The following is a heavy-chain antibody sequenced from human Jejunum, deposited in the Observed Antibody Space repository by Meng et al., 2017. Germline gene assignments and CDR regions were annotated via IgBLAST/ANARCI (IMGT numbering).Heavy chain of an antibody. D-gene: IGHD2-15*01. V-gene: IGHV4-4*02. CDR3: ARNGAYSADH. CDR2: IHHGGDT. J-gene: IGHJ4*02. CDR1: GASISSGYW. Sequence: QVQLQGSGPVLGGPSGNRSVTCAVSGASISSGYWWSWVRQPPGKGLEWIGEIHHGGDTNYNPSLKSRVTISVDKSNNQYSLRLTSVTAADTAMYYCARNGAYSADHWGQGTLVTVSS.